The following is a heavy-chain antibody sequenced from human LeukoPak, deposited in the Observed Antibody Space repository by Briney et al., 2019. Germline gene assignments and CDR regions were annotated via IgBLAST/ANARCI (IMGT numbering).Heavy chain of an antibody. J-gene: IGHJ4*02. D-gene: IGHD2-8*02. CDR1: GFTFDDYG. CDR2: INWNGGST. V-gene: IGHV3-20*04. Sequence: PGGSLRLSCAASGFTFDDYGMSWVRQAPGKGLEWVSGINWNGGSTGYADSVKGRFTISRDNAKNSLYLQMNSLRAEDTALYFCTTVTVCTGSSCPGAFDHWGQGTLVTVSS. CDR3: TTVTVCTGSSCPGAFDH.